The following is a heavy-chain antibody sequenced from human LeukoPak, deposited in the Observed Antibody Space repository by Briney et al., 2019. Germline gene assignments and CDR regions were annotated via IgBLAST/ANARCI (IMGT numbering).Heavy chain of an antibody. J-gene: IGHJ4*01. Sequence: SQTLSLTCTVSGGSISSGSYYWSWIRQPAGKGLEWIGRIYNSGSTNYNPSLNSRVTISVDTSKNQFSLKLSSVTAADTAVYYCARRGYSGYGYFDYWGHGTLVTVSS. D-gene: IGHD5-12*01. V-gene: IGHV4-61*02. CDR3: ARRGYSGYGYFDY. CDR2: IYNSGST. CDR1: GGSISSGSYY.